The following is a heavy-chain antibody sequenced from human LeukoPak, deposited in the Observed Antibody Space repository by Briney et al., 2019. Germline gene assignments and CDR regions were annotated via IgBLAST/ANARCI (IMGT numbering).Heavy chain of an antibody. Sequence: ASVKVSCKASGYTFTSYGISWVRQAPGQGLEWMGWISAYNGNTNYAQKLQGRVTMTADTSTSTAYMELMSLRSDDTAVYYCARKLGYCSGGSCYLCDYWGQGTLVTVSS. CDR1: GYTFTSYG. V-gene: IGHV1-18*01. CDR3: ARKLGYCSGGSCYLCDY. J-gene: IGHJ4*02. CDR2: ISAYNGNT. D-gene: IGHD2-15*01.